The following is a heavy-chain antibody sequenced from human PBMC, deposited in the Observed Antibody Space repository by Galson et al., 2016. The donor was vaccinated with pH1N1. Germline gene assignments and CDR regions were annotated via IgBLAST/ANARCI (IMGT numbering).Heavy chain of an antibody. J-gene: IGHJ4*02. CDR1: GYTFTDYW. V-gene: IGHV5-51*01. Sequence: QSGAEVKKSGESLKISCEASGYTFTDYWIGWVRQTPGTGLEWIGIIYPRDSDTRYRPSFQGHVTFSADESISSAYLQWSSLKASDRGIYYCAREDPSGFYSHCGQGTLVTVSS. D-gene: IGHD3-22*01. CDR3: AREDPSGFYSH. CDR2: IYPRDSDT.